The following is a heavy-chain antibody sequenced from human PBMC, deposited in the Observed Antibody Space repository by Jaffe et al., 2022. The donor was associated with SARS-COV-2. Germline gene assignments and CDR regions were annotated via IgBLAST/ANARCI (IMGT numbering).Heavy chain of an antibody. V-gene: IGHV3-23*01. D-gene: IGHD3-10*01. CDR3: AKDSWNVVRGVNWFDP. Sequence: EVQLLESGGGVVQPGGSLRLSCAVSGFNFFNYAMTWVRQAPGKGLEWVASISDSGDDTYYADAVKGRFTISRDNSKNTLYLRTTSLRAEDTAIYYCAKDSWNVVRGVNWFDPWGQGTLVTVSS. CDR2: ISDSGDDT. CDR1: GFNFFNYA. J-gene: IGHJ5*02.